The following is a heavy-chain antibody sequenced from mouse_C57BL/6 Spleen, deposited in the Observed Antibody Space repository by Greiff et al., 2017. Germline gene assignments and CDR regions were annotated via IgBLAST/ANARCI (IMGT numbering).Heavy chain of an antibody. CDR2: INPSSGYT. CDR3: ASGVGYGSSYSLDY. CDR1: GYTFTSYT. Sequence: QVQLQQSGAELARPGASVKMSCKASGYTFTSYTMHWVKQRPGQGLEWIGYINPSSGYTKYNQKFKDKATLTADKSSSTAYMQLSSLTSEDSAVYYCASGVGYGSSYSLDYWGQGTTLTVSS. V-gene: IGHV1-4*01. J-gene: IGHJ2*01. D-gene: IGHD1-1*01.